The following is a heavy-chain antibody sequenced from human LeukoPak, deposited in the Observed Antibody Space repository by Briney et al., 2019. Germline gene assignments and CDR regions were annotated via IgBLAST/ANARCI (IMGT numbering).Heavy chain of an antibody. V-gene: IGHV4-34*01. CDR3: ARDSPSAANWFDP. CDR2: INHSGST. J-gene: IGHJ5*02. D-gene: IGHD2-21*01. CDR1: GGSFSGDY. Sequence: SETLSLTCAVYGGSFSGDYWSWIRQPPGKGLEWIGEINHSGSTNYNPSLKSRVTMSVDTSKNQFSLKLSSVTAADTAVYYCARDSPSAANWFDPWGQGTLVTVSS.